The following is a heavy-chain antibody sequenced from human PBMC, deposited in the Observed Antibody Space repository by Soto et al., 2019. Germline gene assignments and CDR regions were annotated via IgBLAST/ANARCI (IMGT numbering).Heavy chain of an antibody. D-gene: IGHD1-26*01. CDR2: IIPIFGTA. J-gene: IGHJ4*02. V-gene: IGHV1-69*01. CDR1: GGTFSSYS. CDR3: ARDGGRHSGGSDY. Sequence: QVQLVQSGAEVKKPGSSVKVSCKASGGTFSSYSINWVRQAPGQGLEWMGEIIPIFGTANYAQKFQGRVTITADESTSTAYIELSSLRSEDTAVYYWARDGGRHSGGSDYWGQGTLVTVSS.